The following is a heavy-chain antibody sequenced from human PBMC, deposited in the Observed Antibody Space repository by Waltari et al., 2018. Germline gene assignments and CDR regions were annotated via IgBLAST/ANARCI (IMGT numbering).Heavy chain of an antibody. D-gene: IGHD3-9*01. CDR2: ITCDGRST. Sequence: EVQLEESGGGVVQPGGSLRLSCAASGFTFDDFAIHWFRQAPGTGLEWVSLITCDGRSTYYADSVKGRFAISRDNGKDFLYLQMNSLRPEDTALYYCVKEAAGYDSLIANGLDVWGQGTTVTVSS. CDR1: GFTFDDFA. CDR3: VKEAAGYDSLIANGLDV. V-gene: IGHV3-43D*04. J-gene: IGHJ6*02.